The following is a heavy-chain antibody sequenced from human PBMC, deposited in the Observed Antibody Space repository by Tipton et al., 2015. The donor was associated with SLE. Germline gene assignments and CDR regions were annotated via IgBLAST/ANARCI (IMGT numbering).Heavy chain of an antibody. CDR3: ARTLGATHWFDP. CDR1: GGSISSSSYY. D-gene: IGHD1-26*01. CDR2: IYYSGST. Sequence: TLSLTRTVSGGSISSSSYYWGWIRQPPGKGLEWIGSIYYSGSTYYNPSLKSRVTISVDTSKNQFSLKLSSVTAADTAVYYCARTLGATHWFDPWGQGTLVTVSS. J-gene: IGHJ5*02. V-gene: IGHV4-39*01.